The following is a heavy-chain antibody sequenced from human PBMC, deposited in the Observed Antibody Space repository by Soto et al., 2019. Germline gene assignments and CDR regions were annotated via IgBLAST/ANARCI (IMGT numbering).Heavy chain of an antibody. CDR2: IIPIFGTA. Sequence: QVQLVQSGAEVKKPGSSVKVSCKASGGTFSSYAICWVRQAPGQGLEWMGGIIPIFGTANYAQKFQGRVTITADESTSTAYMELSSLRSEDTAVYYCARPYNDFSDYYYYGMDVWGQGTTVTVSS. D-gene: IGHD3-3*01. J-gene: IGHJ6*02. CDR3: ARPYNDFSDYYYYGMDV. V-gene: IGHV1-69*01. CDR1: GGTFSSYA.